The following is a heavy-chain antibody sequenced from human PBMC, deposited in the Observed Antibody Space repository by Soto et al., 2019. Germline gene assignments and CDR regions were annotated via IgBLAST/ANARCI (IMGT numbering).Heavy chain of an antibody. V-gene: IGHV4-59*01. CDR2: IYYSGST. Sequence: SETLSLTCTVSGGSISSYYWSWIRQPPGKGLEWIGYIYYSGSTNYNPSLKSRVTISVDTSKNQFSLKLSSVTAADTAVYYCARSGDGYHPVLPFYWGQGTLVTVSS. CDR3: ARSGDGYHPVLPFY. CDR1: GGSISSYY. D-gene: IGHD5-12*01. J-gene: IGHJ4*02.